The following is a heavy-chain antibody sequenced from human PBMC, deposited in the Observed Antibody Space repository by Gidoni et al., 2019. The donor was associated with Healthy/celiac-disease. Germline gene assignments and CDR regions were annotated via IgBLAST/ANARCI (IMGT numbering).Heavy chain of an antibody. V-gene: IGHV1-18*01. CDR3: ARAGVAAAGTVSYYYYYMDV. CDR1: GYTFTSYG. Sequence: QVQLVQSGAEVKKPGASVKVSCKASGYTFTSYGTRWVRQAPGQGLEWMGWISAYNGNTNYAQKLQGRVTMTTDTSTSTAYMELRSLRSDDTAVYYCARAGVAAAGTVSYYYYYMDVWGKGTTVTVSS. CDR2: ISAYNGNT. D-gene: IGHD6-13*01. J-gene: IGHJ6*03.